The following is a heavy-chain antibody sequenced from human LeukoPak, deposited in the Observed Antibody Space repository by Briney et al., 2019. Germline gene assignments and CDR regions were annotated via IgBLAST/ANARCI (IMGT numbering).Heavy chain of an antibody. CDR1: GFTFSSYN. V-gene: IGHV3-21*01. Sequence: PGGSLRLSCAASGFTFSSYNMNWVRQAPGKGLEWVSSITSSSIYTFYADSVKGRFTISRDNAKNSLYLQMNSLRAEGTAIYYCTTYDILTGYYVLDYWGQGTLVTVSS. CDR2: ITSSSIYT. CDR3: TTYDILTGYYVLDY. D-gene: IGHD3-9*01. J-gene: IGHJ4*02.